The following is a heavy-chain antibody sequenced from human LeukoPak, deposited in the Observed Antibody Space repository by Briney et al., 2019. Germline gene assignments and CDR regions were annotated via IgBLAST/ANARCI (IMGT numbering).Heavy chain of an antibody. J-gene: IGHJ1*01. CDR3: VRDGAVVTSGSYPWRYFQH. V-gene: IGHV3-48*01. D-gene: IGHD3-10*01. CDR1: GXTFSSYS. Sequence: PXGSXXXSXXGSGXTFSSYSMNWVRHAPGKXXXGXSYXGHTGSITDYADSVKGRFTISRDNAKNSLYLQMNTLRAEDTAVYYCVRDGAVVTSGSYPWRYFQHWGQGTLVTVSS. CDR2: XGHTGSIT.